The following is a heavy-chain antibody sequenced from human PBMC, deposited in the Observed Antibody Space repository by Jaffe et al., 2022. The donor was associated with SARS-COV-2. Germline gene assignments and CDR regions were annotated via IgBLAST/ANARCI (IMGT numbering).Heavy chain of an antibody. CDR2: IYYSGST. CDR1: GGSISSYY. CDR3: ARPRERELPWYFDL. V-gene: IGHV4-59*01. Sequence: QVQLQESGPGLVKPSETLSLTCTVSGGSISSYYWSWIRQPPGKGLEWIGYIYYSGSTNYNPSLKSRVTISVDTSKNQFSLKLSSVTAADTAVYYCARPRERELPWYFDLWGRGTLVTVSS. D-gene: IGHD1-26*01. J-gene: IGHJ2*01.